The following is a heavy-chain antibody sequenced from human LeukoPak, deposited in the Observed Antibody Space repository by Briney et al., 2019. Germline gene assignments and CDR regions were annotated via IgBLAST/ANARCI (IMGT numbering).Heavy chain of an antibody. CDR2: ISWNSGSI. CDR3: AKQRDYYDSSGYYRGYYFDY. CDR1: GFTFDDYA. Sequence: PGGSLGLSCAASGFTFDDYAMHWVRQAPGKGLEWVSGISWNSGSIGYADSVKGRFTISRDNAKNSLYLQMNSLRAEDTAVYYCAKQRDYYDSSGYYRGYYFDYWGQGTLVTVSS. D-gene: IGHD3-22*01. J-gene: IGHJ4*02. V-gene: IGHV3-9*01.